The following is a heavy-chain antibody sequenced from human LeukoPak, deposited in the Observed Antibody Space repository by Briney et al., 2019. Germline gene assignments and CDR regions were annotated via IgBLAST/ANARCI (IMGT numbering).Heavy chain of an antibody. CDR1: GGTFSSYA. CDR2: IIPILGIA. V-gene: IGHV1-69*04. J-gene: IGHJ3*02. CDR3: AARNYSSGWYTLGAFDI. Sequence: SVKVSCKASGGTFSSYAISWVRQAPGQGLEWMGRIIPILGIANYAQKFQGRVTITADKSTSTAYMEPSSLRAEDTAVYYCAARNYSSGWYTLGAFDIWGQGTMVTVSS. D-gene: IGHD6-19*01.